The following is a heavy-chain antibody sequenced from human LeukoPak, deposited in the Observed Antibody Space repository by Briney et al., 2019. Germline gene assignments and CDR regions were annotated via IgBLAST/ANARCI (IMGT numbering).Heavy chain of an antibody. V-gene: IGHV3-23*01. Sequence: GGSLRLSCAASGFTFSSYAMSWVRQAPGKGLEWVSAISGSGGSTYHADSVKGRFTISRDNSKNTLYLQMNSLRAEDTAVYYCAKGVRYFDWLFPTYYFDYWGQGTLVTVSS. CDR1: GFTFSSYA. CDR3: AKGVRYFDWLFPTYYFDY. CDR2: ISGSGGST. J-gene: IGHJ4*02. D-gene: IGHD3-9*01.